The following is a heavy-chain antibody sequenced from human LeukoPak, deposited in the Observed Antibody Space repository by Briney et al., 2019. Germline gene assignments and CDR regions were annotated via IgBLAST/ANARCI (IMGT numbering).Heavy chain of an antibody. V-gene: IGHV3-66*01. Sequence: GGSLRLSCAASGFTVSTNYMSWVRQAPGKGLEWVSTVYSGGLTYYADPVKGRFTISRDNSKNTLYLQMSSLRAEDTAVYYCVRDRWPGLGDFWGQGTTVTVSS. D-gene: IGHD6-19*01. CDR3: VRDRWPGLGDF. CDR1: GFTVSTNY. CDR2: VYSGGLT. J-gene: IGHJ6*02.